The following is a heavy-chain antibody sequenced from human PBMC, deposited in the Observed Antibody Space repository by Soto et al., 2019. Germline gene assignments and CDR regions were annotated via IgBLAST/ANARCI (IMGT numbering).Heavy chain of an antibody. D-gene: IGHD2-2*01. V-gene: IGHV1-69*04. CDR1: GGTFNRYS. CDR3: ATFYEGDCTTTTCYGDFDY. Sequence: QAQLVQSGAEVRKPGSSVKVSCRASGGTFNRYSISWVRQAPGQGLEWMGRIIPMFGITNYAQKFQGRVMITADKSANTAYMEVSGLRSEDTAMYYCATFYEGDCTTTTCYGDFDYWGQGTLVTVSS. CDR2: IIPMFGIT. J-gene: IGHJ4*02.